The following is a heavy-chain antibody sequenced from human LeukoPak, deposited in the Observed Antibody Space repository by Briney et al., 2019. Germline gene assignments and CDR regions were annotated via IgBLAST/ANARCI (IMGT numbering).Heavy chain of an antibody. D-gene: IGHD3-22*01. CDR1: GGSISSGDYY. CDR2: IYYSGST. Sequence: SETLSLTCTVSGGSISSGDYYWSWIRQPPGKGLEWIGYIYYSGSTYYNPSLKSRVTISVDTSKNQFSLKLSSVTAADTAVYYCAREGNYDSSGYYDYWGQGTLVTVSS. J-gene: IGHJ4*02. V-gene: IGHV4-30-4*02. CDR3: AREGNYDSSGYYDY.